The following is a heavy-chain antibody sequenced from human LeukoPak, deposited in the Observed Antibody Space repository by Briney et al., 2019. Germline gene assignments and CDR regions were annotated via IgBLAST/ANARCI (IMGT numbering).Heavy chain of an antibody. J-gene: IGHJ4*02. CDR3: AREDSSSSGLDY. CDR1: GYTLTELS. Sequence: ASVKVSCKVSGYTLTELSMHWVRQAPGKGLEWMGGFDPEDGETIYAQKFQGRVTMTRNTSISTAYMELSSLRSEDTAVYYCAREDSSSSGLDYWGQGTLVTVSS. D-gene: IGHD6-6*01. V-gene: IGHV1-24*01. CDR2: FDPEDGET.